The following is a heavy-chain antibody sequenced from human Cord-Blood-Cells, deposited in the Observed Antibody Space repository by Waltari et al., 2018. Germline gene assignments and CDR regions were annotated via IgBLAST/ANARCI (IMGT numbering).Heavy chain of an antibody. J-gene: IGHJ6*02. CDR2: IIPIFGTA. D-gene: IGHD3-3*01. V-gene: IGHV1-69*06. Sequence: QVQLVQSGAEVKKPGSSVKVSCKASGGTFSSYAISWVRQAPGQGLEWMGGIIPIFGTANYAQKFQGRVTITADKSTSTAYMELSSLRSEDTAVYYCARMEASKIHRLEWLPYYYYGMDVWGQGTTVTVSS. CDR3: ARMEASKIHRLEWLPYYYYGMDV. CDR1: GGTFSSYA.